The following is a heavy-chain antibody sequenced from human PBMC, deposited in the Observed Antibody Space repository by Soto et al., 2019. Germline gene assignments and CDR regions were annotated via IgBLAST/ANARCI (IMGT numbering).Heavy chain of an antibody. V-gene: IGHV4-34*01. CDR1: GGSFSGYY. CDR3: ARSREQWLVDAFDI. J-gene: IGHJ3*02. Sequence: SETLSLTCAVYGGSFSGYYWSWIRQSPGKGLEWIGEVNPTGSTKYNPSLKSRVTISVDTSKNQFSLNLNSVTAADTALYYCARSREQWLVDAFDIWGQGTMVNVS. CDR2: VNPTGST. D-gene: IGHD6-19*01.